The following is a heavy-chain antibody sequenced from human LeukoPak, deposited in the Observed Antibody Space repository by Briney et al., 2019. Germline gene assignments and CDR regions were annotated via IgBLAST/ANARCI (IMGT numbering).Heavy chain of an antibody. CDR2: INPNSGGT. J-gene: IGHJ4*02. CDR1: GYTFTGYY. D-gene: IGHD5-24*01. Sequence: ASVKVSCKASGYTFTGYYMHWVRQAPGQGLEWMGWINPNSGGTNYAQKFQGRVTMTRETSISTAYMELSRLRSDDTAVYYCARVNGEMATKGLDYWGQGTLVTVSS. CDR3: ARVNGEMATKGLDY. V-gene: IGHV1-2*02.